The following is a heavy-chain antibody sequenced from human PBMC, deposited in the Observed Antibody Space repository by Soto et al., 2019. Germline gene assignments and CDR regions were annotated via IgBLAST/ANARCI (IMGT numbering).Heavy chain of an antibody. D-gene: IGHD2-2*01. CDR3: ARGGAVVVPGAVDRHNWFDP. CDR1: GGTFSSYS. Sequence: QVQLVQSGAEVKKPGSSVKVSCEASGGTFSSYSFSWVRQAPGQGLEWMGRVIPILGMANYAQKIQGRVTITADKSTSTVYMEMSSLRSEDTAVYYCARGGAVVVPGAVDRHNWFDPWGQGTLVTVSS. J-gene: IGHJ5*02. CDR2: VIPILGMA. V-gene: IGHV1-69*02.